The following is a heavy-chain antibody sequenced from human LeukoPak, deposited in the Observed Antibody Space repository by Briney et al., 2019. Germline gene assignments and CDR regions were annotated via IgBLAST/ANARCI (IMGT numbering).Heavy chain of an antibody. CDR1: GFTYLSYW. D-gene: IGHD1-26*01. Sequence: SVASLILSCACTGFTYLSYWMSWARQAPGKGLEWVANTNQDGSEKYYVDSVKGRFTISRDNTKHSLYLQLKSLRGEDPAVYCCARDRTLATILNWGQGTLVTVSS. J-gene: IGHJ4*02. CDR3: ARDRTLATILN. V-gene: IGHV3-7*05. CDR2: TNQDGSEK.